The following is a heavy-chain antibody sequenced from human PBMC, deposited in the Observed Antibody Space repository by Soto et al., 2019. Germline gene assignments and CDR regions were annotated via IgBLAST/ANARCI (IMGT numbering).Heavy chain of an antibody. CDR3: ARDNGYWNQRGYGMDV. J-gene: IGHJ6*02. V-gene: IGHV1-2*04. CDR1: GYTFTGYY. D-gene: IGHD1-1*01. Sequence: ASVKVSCKASGYTFTGYYMHWVRQAPGQGLEWMGWINPNSGGTNYAQKFQGWVTMTRDTSISTAYMELSRLRSDDTAVYYCARDNGYWNQRGYGMDVWGQGTTVTVSS. CDR2: INPNSGGT.